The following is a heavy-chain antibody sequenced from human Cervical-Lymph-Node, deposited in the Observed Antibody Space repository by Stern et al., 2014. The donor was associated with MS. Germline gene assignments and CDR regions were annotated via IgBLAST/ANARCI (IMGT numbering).Heavy chain of an antibody. CDR2: ISSSSSYI. D-gene: IGHD5-18*01. CDR1: GFTFSSYS. J-gene: IGHJ6*02. CDR3: ARAREKGVTDAYYYYYGMDV. Sequence: EVQLVESGGGLVKPGGSLRLSCAASGFTFSSYSMNWVRQAPGKGLEWVLSISSSSSYIYYAASVKGRFTISRDNAKNSLYLKMNSLRAEDTAVYYCARAREKGVTDAYYYYYGMDVWGQGTTVTVSS. V-gene: IGHV3-21*01.